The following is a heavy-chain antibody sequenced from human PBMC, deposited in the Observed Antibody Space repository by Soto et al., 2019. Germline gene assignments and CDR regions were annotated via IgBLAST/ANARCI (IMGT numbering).Heavy chain of an antibody. J-gene: IGHJ4*02. Sequence: GSLRLSCAASGFTFSSYAMSWVRQAPGKGLEWVSAISGSGGSTYYADSVKGRFTISRDNSKNTLCLQMNSLRAEDTAVYYCAKDFADWSFIDYWGQGTLVTVSS. CDR3: AKDFADWSFIDY. D-gene: IGHD2-21*01. V-gene: IGHV3-23*01. CDR1: GFTFSSYA. CDR2: ISGSGGST.